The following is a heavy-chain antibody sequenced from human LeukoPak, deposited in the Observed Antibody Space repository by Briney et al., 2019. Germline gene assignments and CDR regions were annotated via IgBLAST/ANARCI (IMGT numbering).Heavy chain of an antibody. V-gene: IGHV3-20*04. CDR3: ARVEYSSGWYGDY. CDR2: INWNGGRT. Sequence: GGSLRLSCAASGFTFDDYGMSWVRQAPGKGLEWVSGINWNGGRTGYADSVKGRFTISRDNAKKSLYVQMNSLRAEDTALYYCARVEYSSGWYGDYWGQGTLVTVSS. J-gene: IGHJ4*02. CDR1: GFTFDDYG. D-gene: IGHD6-19*01.